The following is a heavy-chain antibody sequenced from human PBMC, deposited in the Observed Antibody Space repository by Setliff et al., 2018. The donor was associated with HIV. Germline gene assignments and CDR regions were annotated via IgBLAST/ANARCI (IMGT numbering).Heavy chain of an antibody. CDR3: AGGPGTTSIDY. CDR1: GGSFSGYY. D-gene: IGHD1-26*01. V-gene: IGHV4-34*01. J-gene: IGHJ4*02. CDR2: INHCGST. Sequence: PSETLSLTCAVYGGSFSGYYWSWIRQPPGKGLEWIGEINHCGSTNYNMSLWSRVTISLDASRNQFSLELISVTAADTAVYYCAGGPGTTSIDYWAQGTLVTVSS.